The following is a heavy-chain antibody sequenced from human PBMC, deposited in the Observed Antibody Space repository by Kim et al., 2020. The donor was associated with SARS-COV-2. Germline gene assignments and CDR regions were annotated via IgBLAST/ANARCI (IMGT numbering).Heavy chain of an antibody. J-gene: IGHJ5*02. CDR3: ARADWVRGYNWFDP. V-gene: IGHV1-18*01. Sequence: ASVKVSCKASGYTFTSYGISWVRQAPGQGLEWMGWISAYNGNTNYAQKLQGRVTMTTDTSTSTAYMELRSLRSDDTAVYYCARADWVRGYNWFDPWGQGTLVTVSS. D-gene: IGHD3-10*01. CDR2: ISAYNGNT. CDR1: GYTFTSYG.